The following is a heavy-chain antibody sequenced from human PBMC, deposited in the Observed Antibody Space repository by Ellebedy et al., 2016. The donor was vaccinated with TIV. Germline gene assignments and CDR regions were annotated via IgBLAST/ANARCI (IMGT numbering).Heavy chain of an antibody. V-gene: IGHV3-48*04. CDR1: GFTFSTYS. CDR3: ARSPYTGYSHLSVDY. CDR2: IGSNINIK. D-gene: IGHD2-2*02. J-gene: IGHJ4*02. Sequence: GESLKISCAASGFTFSTYSMNWVRQAPGKGLEWISYIGSNINIKYYGDSVKGRFTISRDNAKNSLYLQMNSLRADDTAVYYCARSPYTGYSHLSVDYWGQGSLVTVSS.